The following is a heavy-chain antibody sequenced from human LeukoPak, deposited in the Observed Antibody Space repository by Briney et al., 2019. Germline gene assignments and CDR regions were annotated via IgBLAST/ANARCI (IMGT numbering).Heavy chain of an antibody. CDR2: ISGSGGST. Sequence: GGSLRLSCAASGFTFSSYAMSWVRQAPGKGLEWVSAISGSGGSTYYADSVKGRFTISRDNSKNMLYLQVNSLRAEDTAVYYCAKDSDFWSGYSFDYWGQGTLVTVSS. CDR1: GFTFSSYA. V-gene: IGHV3-23*01. D-gene: IGHD3-3*01. J-gene: IGHJ4*02. CDR3: AKDSDFWSGYSFDY.